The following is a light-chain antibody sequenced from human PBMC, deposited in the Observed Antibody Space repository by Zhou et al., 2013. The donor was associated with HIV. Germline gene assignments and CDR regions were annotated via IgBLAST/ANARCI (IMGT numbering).Light chain of an antibody. J-gene: IGKJ1*01. CDR3: QNSWI. Sequence: DIQMTQSPSTLPASVGDRVTTTCRASQNISQWLAWYQQTPGQAPKLLIYKASLLQIGVPSRFSGRGSGTDFALTISGLQPDDFXTYYCQNSWIFGQGTRL. CDR2: KAS. V-gene: IGKV1-5*03. CDR1: QNISQW.